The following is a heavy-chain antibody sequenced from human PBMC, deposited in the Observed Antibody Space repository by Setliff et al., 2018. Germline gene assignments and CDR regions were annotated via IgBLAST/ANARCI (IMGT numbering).Heavy chain of an antibody. V-gene: IGHV4-61*02. D-gene: IGHD2-21*02. CDR1: GASVRSGPYY. J-gene: IGHJ4*02. CDR2: IYTSGST. Sequence: SETLSLTCTVSGASVRSGPYYWSWIRQPPGKGLEWIGRIYTSGSTNYNPSLKSRVTMSVDTSKNQFSLKLNSVTATDTAVYYCARDLGHGGDSDYWGQGILVTVSS. CDR3: ARDLGHGGDSDY.